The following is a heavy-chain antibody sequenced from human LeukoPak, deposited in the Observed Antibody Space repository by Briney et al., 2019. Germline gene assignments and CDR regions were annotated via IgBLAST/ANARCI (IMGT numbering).Heavy chain of an antibody. V-gene: IGHV1-69*06. Sequence: SVKVSCKASGGTFSSYAISWVRQAPGQGLEWMGGIIPIFGTVNYAQKFQGRVTITADKSTSTAYMELSSLRSEDTAVYYCARVRGSGYHLGDYWGQGTLVTVSS. CDR3: ARVRGSGYHLGDY. J-gene: IGHJ4*02. D-gene: IGHD3-22*01. CDR1: GGTFSSYA. CDR2: IIPIFGTV.